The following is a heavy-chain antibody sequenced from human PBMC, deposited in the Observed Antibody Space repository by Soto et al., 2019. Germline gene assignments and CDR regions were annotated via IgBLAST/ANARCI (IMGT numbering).Heavy chain of an antibody. CDR1: GGSISTYY. Sequence: QVQLQESGPGLVKPSETLSLTCTVSGGSISTYYWSWIRQPPGKGLEWIGYIHYSGNNNYNPSLKSRDTVYVDTSKNHFSLKLSSVTAADTAVYYCARHVLYDTHGYQDAFDLWGQGTMVTVSS. J-gene: IGHJ3*01. D-gene: IGHD3-22*01. CDR2: IHYSGNN. V-gene: IGHV4-59*08. CDR3: ARHVLYDTHGYQDAFDL.